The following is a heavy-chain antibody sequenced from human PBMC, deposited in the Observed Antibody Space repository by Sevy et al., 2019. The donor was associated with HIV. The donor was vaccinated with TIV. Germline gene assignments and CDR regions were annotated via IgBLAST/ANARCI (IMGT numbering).Heavy chain of an antibody. V-gene: IGHV3-15*01. Sequence: GGSLRLSCAASGFTFSNAWMSWVRQAPGKGLEWVGRIKSKTDGGTTDYAAPGKGRFTISRDDSKNTLYLQMNSLKTEDTAVYYCTTVHHSIVGGSEFDYWGQGTLVTVSS. D-gene: IGHD1-26*01. J-gene: IGHJ4*02. CDR3: TTVHHSIVGGSEFDY. CDR1: GFTFSNAW. CDR2: IKSKTDGGTT.